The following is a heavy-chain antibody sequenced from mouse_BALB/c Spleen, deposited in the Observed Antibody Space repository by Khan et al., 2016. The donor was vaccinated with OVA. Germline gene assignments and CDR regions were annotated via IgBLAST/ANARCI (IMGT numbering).Heavy chain of an antibody. CDR1: GYTFTSYW. D-gene: IGHD1-1*01. J-gene: IGHJ2*01. CDR3: ARINKIVATDFDY. Sequence: QVQLQQPGAELVKAGASVKMSCKASGYTFTSYWMHWVKQRLGQGLEWFAETNPTNGRTYYNEKFKSKATMTVDKSSSTAYLLLSAPTFDDSAVYYYARINKIVATDFDYWGQGTTLTVSS. V-gene: IGHV1S81*02. CDR2: TNPTNGRT.